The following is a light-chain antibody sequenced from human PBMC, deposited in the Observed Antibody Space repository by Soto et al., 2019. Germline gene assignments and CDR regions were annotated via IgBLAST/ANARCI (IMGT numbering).Light chain of an antibody. Sequence: EIVMTQSPATLSVSPGERATLSRRASQSVGSNLAWYQLKPGQAPRLLIYGTSSRATGIPARFSGSGSGTEFTLTISSLQSEDFAVYYCQQYISWPWTFGQGTKVEIK. CDR3: QQYISWPWT. J-gene: IGKJ1*01. CDR1: QSVGSN. V-gene: IGKV3-15*01. CDR2: GTS.